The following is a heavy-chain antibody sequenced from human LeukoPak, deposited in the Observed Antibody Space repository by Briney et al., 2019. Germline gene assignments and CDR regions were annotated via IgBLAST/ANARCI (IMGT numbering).Heavy chain of an antibody. CDR2: IGTAGDT. CDR1: GFTFSSYD. CDR3: ARGKYSYGGSFDY. Sequence: GGSLRLSCAASGFTFSSYDMHWVRLATGKGLEWVSAIGTAGDTYYPGSVKGRFTISRENAKNSLYLQMNSLRAGDTAVYYCARGKYSYGGSFDYWGQGTLVTVSS. V-gene: IGHV3-13*01. J-gene: IGHJ4*02. D-gene: IGHD5-18*01.